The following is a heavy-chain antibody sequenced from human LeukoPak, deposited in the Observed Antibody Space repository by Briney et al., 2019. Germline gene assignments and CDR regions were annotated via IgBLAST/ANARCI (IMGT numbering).Heavy chain of an antibody. V-gene: IGHV3-23*01. CDR3: AKVRTYDSSGYYSHCFDY. D-gene: IGHD3-22*01. CDR1: GLSFSSFA. CDR2: IRGNGET. Sequence: GGSLRLSCAASGLSFSSFAMSWVRQGPARGLEWVSSIRGNGETFYADSVRGRFTISRDSSKNTVYLQMNSLRVEDTAIYYCAKVRTYDSSGYYSHCFDYWGQGTLVTVSS. J-gene: IGHJ4*02.